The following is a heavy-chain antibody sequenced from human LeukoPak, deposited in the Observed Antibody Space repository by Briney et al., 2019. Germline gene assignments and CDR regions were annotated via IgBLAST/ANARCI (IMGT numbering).Heavy chain of an antibody. V-gene: IGHV1-18*01. CDR3: ARDPGPAAAAPRWFDP. CDR2: ISAYNGNT. J-gene: IGHJ5*02. D-gene: IGHD6-13*01. CDR1: GYTFTSYG. Sequence: ASVKVSCKASGYTFTSYGISWVRQASGQGLEWMGWISAYNGNTNYAQKLQGRVTMTTDTSTSTAYMELRSLRSDDTAVYYCARDPGPAAAAPRWFDPWGQGTLVTVSA.